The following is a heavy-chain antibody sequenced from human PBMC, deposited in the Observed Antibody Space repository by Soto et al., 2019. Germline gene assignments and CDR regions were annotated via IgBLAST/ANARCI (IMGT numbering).Heavy chain of an antibody. CDR3: ASPPTHMVRGGMFDP. Sequence: ASVKVSCNASGGTFSSYAISWVRQAPGQGLEWMGGIIPIFGTANYAQKFQGRVTITADESTSTAYMELSSLRSEDTAVYYCASPPTHMVRGGMFDPWGQGTLVTVSS. D-gene: IGHD3-10*01. CDR1: GGTFSSYA. CDR2: IIPIFGTA. V-gene: IGHV1-69*13. J-gene: IGHJ5*02.